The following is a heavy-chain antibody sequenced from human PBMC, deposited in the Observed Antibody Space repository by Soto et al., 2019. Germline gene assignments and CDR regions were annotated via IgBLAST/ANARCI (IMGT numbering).Heavy chain of an antibody. V-gene: IGHV3-30*03. CDR3: ARDRSDSSSLYYGVDV. J-gene: IGHJ6*02. CDR1: GFIFSRYG. D-gene: IGHD6-6*01. Sequence: QVQLVESGGGVVQPGRSVRLSCAASGFIFSRYGMHWVRQAPGKGLEWVTHISYDGSSIYYVDSVKGRFTISRDNSKNTLYMQMNSLIAEDTGVYYCARDRSDSSSLYYGVDVWGQGTTVTVSS. CDR2: ISYDGSSI.